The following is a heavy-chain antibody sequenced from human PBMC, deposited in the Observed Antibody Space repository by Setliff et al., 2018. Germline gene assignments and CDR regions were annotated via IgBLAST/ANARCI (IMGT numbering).Heavy chain of an antibody. J-gene: IGHJ2*01. CDR1: GYTFTSYG. D-gene: IGHD3-22*01. Sequence: ASVKVSCKASGYTFTSYGISWVRQAPGQGLEWMGWINPNSGGTNYAQKFQGRVTMTRDTSISTAYMELSRLRSDDTAVYYCARDYYYYDSSGYYYANWYFDLWGRGTLVTVSS. CDR2: INPNSGGT. V-gene: IGHV1-2*02. CDR3: ARDYYYYDSSGYYYANWYFDL.